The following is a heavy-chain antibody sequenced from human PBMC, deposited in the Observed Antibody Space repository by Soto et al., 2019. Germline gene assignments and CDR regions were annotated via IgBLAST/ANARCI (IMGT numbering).Heavy chain of an antibody. CDR2: ISYDGGHR. Sequence: QVQLVESGGGVVQPGRSLRLSCAASGFTFSNSGFHWVRQAPGKGLEWVAVISYDGGHRYYTDSVNGRFTISRDNSKNTVSLQMNNLRPDDTAVYYCEKDPGEPRDPPLSTWFVPWCLGTLVTVSS. J-gene: IGHJ5*02. D-gene: IGHD3-16*01. V-gene: IGHV3-30*18. CDR1: GFTFSNSG. CDR3: EKDPGEPRDPPLSTWFVP.